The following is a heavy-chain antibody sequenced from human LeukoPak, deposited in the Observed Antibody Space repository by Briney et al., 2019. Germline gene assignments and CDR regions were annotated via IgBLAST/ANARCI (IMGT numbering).Heavy chain of an antibody. D-gene: IGHD5-12*01. CDR3: AREKKGYSGYDFFWFDP. J-gene: IGHJ5*02. CDR1: GGSIGSYY. V-gene: IGHV4-59*01. Sequence: SETLSLTCTVSGGSIGSYYWSWIRQPPGKGLEWIGYIYYSGSTNYNPSLKSRVTISVDTSKNQFSLKLSSVTAADTAVYYCAREKKGYSGYDFFWFDPWGQGTLVTVSS. CDR2: IYYSGST.